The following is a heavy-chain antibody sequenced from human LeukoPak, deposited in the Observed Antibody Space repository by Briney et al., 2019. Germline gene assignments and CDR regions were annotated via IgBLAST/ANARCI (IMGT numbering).Heavy chain of an antibody. CDR3: ATTRMQWLDGYFDY. D-gene: IGHD6-19*01. Sequence: TTGGSLRLSCAASGITFSSHNMNWVRQAPGKGPEWVSSISGTSGFIYYADSVEGRFTISRDNARNSLYLQTNSLRAEDTAVYYCATTRMQWLDGYFDYWGQGSLVTVSS. CDR1: GITFSSHN. J-gene: IGHJ4*02. CDR2: ISGTSGFI. V-gene: IGHV3-21*01.